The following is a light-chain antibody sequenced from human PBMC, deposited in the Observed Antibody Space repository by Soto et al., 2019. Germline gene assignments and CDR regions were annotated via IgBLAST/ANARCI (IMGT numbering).Light chain of an antibody. J-gene: IGKJ2*01. CDR1: QTISTY. V-gene: IGKV1-39*01. Sequence: DIQMTQSPSSLSASVGDRVTITCRASQTISTYLNWYQQKPGKAPRLLIYDASSLLSGVPSRFSGSGSGTDFTRTLASLQPEDFSTYYCQQSDRTPYTFGQGTKVEI. CDR3: QQSDRTPYT. CDR2: DAS.